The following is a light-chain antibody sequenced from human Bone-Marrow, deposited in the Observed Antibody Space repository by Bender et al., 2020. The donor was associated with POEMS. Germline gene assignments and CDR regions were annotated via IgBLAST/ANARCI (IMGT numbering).Light chain of an antibody. CDR3: QSGDNGGGYHVV. V-gene: IGLV3-25*03. CDR2: QDT. Sequence: YVLTQPPSVSVAPGETAHISCGGDGIGSKSAHWYQVKPGQAPVVVIYQDTERPSGIPERFSGSSSGTTVTLTISAVQAEDEADYYCQSGDNGGGYHVVFGGGTKLTVL. J-gene: IGLJ2*01. CDR1: GIGSKS.